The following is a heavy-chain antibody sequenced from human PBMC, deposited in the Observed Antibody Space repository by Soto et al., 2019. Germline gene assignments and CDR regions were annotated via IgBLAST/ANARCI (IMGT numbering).Heavy chain of an antibody. Sequence: QVQLVQSGAEVKKPGASVKVSCKASGYTFTSYYMHWVRQAPGQGLEWMGIINPSGGSTSYAQKFQGRVTMTSDTSTSTGYMELSSRRSEDTAVYYCAIIQAYGDYDAYWGQGTLVTVSS. CDR1: GYTFTSYY. J-gene: IGHJ4*02. CDR2: INPSGGST. CDR3: AIIQAYGDYDAY. V-gene: IGHV1-46*01. D-gene: IGHD4-17*01.